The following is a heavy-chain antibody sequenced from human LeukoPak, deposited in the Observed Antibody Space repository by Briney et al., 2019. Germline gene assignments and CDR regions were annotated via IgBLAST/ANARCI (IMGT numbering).Heavy chain of an antibody. CDR3: ARDLRTYGTVFDY. V-gene: IGHV3-48*02. J-gene: IGHJ4*02. Sequence: GGSLRLSCAASGFTFSSYSMNWVRQAPGKGLEWVSYISSSSTIYYADSVKGRFTISRDNAKNSLYLQMNSLRDEDTAVYYCARDLRTYGTVFDYWGQGTLVTVSS. D-gene: IGHD4-17*01. CDR2: ISSSSTI. CDR1: GFTFSSYS.